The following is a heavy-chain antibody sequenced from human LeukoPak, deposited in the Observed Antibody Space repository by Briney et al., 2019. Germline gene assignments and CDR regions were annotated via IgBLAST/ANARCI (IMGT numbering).Heavy chain of an antibody. CDR2: ISAYNGNT. CDR1: GYTFTSYG. D-gene: IGHD3-10*01. CDR3: ARDGDYYGSGSSDWYFDL. V-gene: IGHV1-18*01. Sequence: PEASVKVSCKASGYTFTSYGISWVRQAPGQGLEWMGWISAYNGNTNYAQKLQGRVTMTTDTSTSTAYMELRSLRSDDTAVYYCARDGDYYGSGSSDWYFDLWGRGTLVTVSS. J-gene: IGHJ2*01.